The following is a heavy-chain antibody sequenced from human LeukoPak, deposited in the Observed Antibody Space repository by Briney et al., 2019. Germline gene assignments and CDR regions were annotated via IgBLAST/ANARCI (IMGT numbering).Heavy chain of an antibody. CDR3: ARDRRMTHFGVVMRWFDP. D-gene: IGHD3-3*01. CDR2: ISYNGTT. V-gene: IGHV4-39*07. Sequence: PSETLSLTSIVSGGSISSSTYFWGWIRQPPGKGLEWIGIISYNGTTYYNPSLKRRVTISVDTSKNQFSLRLNSVTAADTAVYYCARDRRMTHFGVVMRWFDPWGQGTLVTVSS. CDR1: GGSISSSTYF. J-gene: IGHJ5*02.